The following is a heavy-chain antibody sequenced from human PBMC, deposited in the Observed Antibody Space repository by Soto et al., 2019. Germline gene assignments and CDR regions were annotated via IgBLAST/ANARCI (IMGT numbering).Heavy chain of an antibody. Sequence: QVQLVESGGGVVQPGRSLRLSCAASGFTFSSYGMHWVRQAPGKGLEWVAVISYDGSNKYYADSVKGRFTISRDNSKNTLSLQRNSLRAEDTAVYYCAKDPHYDSSGYKDVWGQGTTVTFSS. D-gene: IGHD3-22*01. J-gene: IGHJ6*02. CDR3: AKDPHYDSSGYKDV. CDR1: GFTFSSYG. CDR2: ISYDGSNK. V-gene: IGHV3-30*18.